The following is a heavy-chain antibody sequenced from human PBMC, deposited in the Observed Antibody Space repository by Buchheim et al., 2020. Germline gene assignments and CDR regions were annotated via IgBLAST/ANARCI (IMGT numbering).Heavy chain of an antibody. CDR3: ARALYDFWSGYYTSNWFDL. J-gene: IGHJ5*02. D-gene: IGHD3-3*01. CDR2: ISYSGTT. Sequence: QVQLQESGPGLVKPSETLSLTCTVSGGSITGGGYYWSWIRQFPGKGLEWIGYISYSGTTYYNPSLKSRVTLSVDTSKNQFSLRLSSVTAADTAVYYCARALYDFWSGYYTSNWFDLWGQGTL. CDR1: GGSITGGGYY. V-gene: IGHV4-31*03.